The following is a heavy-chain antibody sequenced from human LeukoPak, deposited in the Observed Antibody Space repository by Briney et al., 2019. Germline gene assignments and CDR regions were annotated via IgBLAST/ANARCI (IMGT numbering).Heavy chain of an antibody. D-gene: IGHD5-12*01. CDR3: ARAALRTPLTYFDY. J-gene: IGHJ4*02. V-gene: IGHV4-34*01. CDR2: INHSGST. Sequence: SETLSLTCAVYGGSFSGYYWSRIRQPPGKGLEWIGEINHSGSTNYNPSLKSRVTISVDTSKNQFSLKLSSVTAADTAVYYCARAALRTPLTYFDYWGQGTLVTVSS. CDR1: GGSFSGYY.